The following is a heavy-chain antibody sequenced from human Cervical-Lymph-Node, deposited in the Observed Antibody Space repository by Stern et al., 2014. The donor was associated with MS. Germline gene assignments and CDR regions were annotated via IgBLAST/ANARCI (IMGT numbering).Heavy chain of an antibody. CDR1: GYTFTSYA. CDR3: ASHGDYAVDY. V-gene: IGHV7-4-1*02. D-gene: IGHD4-17*01. J-gene: IGHJ4*02. Sequence: VQLVQSGSELKKPGASVKVSCKASGYTFTSYAMNWVRQAPGQGLDLMGWINTNAGNPPYAQGFTGRFVFSLDTSVGTTYLQISSLKAEDTAVYYCASHGDYAVDYWGQGTLVTVSS. CDR2: INTNAGNP.